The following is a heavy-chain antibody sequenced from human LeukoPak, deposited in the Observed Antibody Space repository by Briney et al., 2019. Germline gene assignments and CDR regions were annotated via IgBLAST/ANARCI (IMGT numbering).Heavy chain of an antibody. D-gene: IGHD6-6*01. CDR3: ARTAGRTLDY. J-gene: IGHJ4*02. Sequence: ASVKVSCKASGYTFTSYYIHWVRQAPGQGLEWMGIINPSGGTTSCAQKFQGRVTMTRDTSTSTVYMELSSLRSEDTAVYYCARTAGRTLDYWGQGTLVTVSS. CDR1: GYTFTSYY. V-gene: IGHV1-46*01. CDR2: INPSGGTT.